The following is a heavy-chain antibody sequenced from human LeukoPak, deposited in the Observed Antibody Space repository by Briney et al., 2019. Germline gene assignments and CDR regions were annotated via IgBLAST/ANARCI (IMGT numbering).Heavy chain of an antibody. CDR2: IYPDDSNT. V-gene: IGHV5-51*03. CDR1: GYSFSNYW. D-gene: IGHD3-10*01. J-gene: IGHJ3*02. CDR3: ARTNLWFGELDAFDI. Sequence: GESLKVSCKGSGYSFSNYWIAWVRQMPGKGLEWMGIIYPDDSNTRYSPSFQGQVTISADKSISIASLQWSSLKASDTAMYYCARTNLWFGELDAFDIWGQGTLVTVSS.